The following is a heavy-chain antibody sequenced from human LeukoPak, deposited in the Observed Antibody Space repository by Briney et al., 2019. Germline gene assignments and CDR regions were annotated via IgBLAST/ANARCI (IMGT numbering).Heavy chain of an antibody. V-gene: IGHV1-69*01. CDR1: GGTFSSYA. D-gene: IGHD4-23*01. CDR2: IIPIFGTA. Sequence: SVKVSCKASGGTFSSYAISWVRQAPGQGLEWMGGIIPIFGTANYAQKFQGRVTITADESTSTAYMELSSLRSEDTAVYYCARDGNSVGGYYHYYGMDVWGQGTTVTVSS. J-gene: IGHJ6*02. CDR3: ARDGNSVGGYYHYYGMDV.